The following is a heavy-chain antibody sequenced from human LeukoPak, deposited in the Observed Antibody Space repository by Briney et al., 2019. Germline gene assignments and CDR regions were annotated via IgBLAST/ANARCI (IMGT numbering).Heavy chain of an antibody. J-gene: IGHJ6*03. CDR1: GYTFTGYY. CDR3: ARGRKNYYYYMDV. CDR2: INPNSGGT. Sequence: ASVKVSCKASGYTFTGYYMHWVRQAPGQGLEWMGWINPNSGGTNYAQKFQGRVTITRNTSISTAYMELSSLRSEDTAVYYCARGRKNYYYYMDVWGKGTTVTVSS. V-gene: IGHV1-2*02.